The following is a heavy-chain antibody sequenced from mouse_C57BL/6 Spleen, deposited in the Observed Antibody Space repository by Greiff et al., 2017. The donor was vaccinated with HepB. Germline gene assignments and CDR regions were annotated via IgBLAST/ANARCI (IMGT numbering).Heavy chain of an antibody. Sequence: QVQLKQPGAELVKPGASVKLSCKASGYTFTSYWMHWVKQRPGRGLEWIGRIDPNSGGTKYNEKFKSKATLTVDKPSSTAYMQLSSLTSEDSAVYYCAREEYYGSSYHYYAMDYWGQGTSVTVSS. CDR2: IDPNSGGT. D-gene: IGHD1-1*01. J-gene: IGHJ4*01. CDR1: GYTFTSYW. CDR3: AREEYYGSSYHYYAMDY. V-gene: IGHV1-72*01.